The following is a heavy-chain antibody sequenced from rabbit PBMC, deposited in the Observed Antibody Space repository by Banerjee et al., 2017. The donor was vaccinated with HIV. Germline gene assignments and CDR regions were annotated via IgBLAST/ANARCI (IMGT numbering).Heavy chain of an antibody. V-gene: IGHV1S45*01. CDR3: ARDLAGVIGWNFNL. Sequence: LVKPEGSLTLTCKASGFSFSSSYWICWVRQAPGKGLEWIACVYAGSSASTYYASWAKGRFTVSKTSSTTVTLQMTSLTAADTASYFCARDLAGVIGWNFNLWGPGTLVTVS. CDR2: VYAGSSAST. J-gene: IGHJ4*01. D-gene: IGHD4-1*01. CDR1: GFSFSSSYW.